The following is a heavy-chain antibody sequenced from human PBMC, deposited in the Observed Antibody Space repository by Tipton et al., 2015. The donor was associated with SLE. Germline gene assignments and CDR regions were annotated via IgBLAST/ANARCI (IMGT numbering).Heavy chain of an antibody. CDR2: VYSSGST. J-gene: IGHJ4*02. V-gene: IGHV4-61*02. CDR3: VVCSPASCAYFDY. Sequence: TLSLTCTVSGCSISSSSYYWGWIRQPAGKGLEWIGRVYSSGSTIYNPSLKSRVTISVDTSKNQVSLKLNSVTAADTAVYYCVVCSPASCAYFDYWGQGRLVTVSS. CDR1: GCSISSSSYY. D-gene: IGHD2-2*01.